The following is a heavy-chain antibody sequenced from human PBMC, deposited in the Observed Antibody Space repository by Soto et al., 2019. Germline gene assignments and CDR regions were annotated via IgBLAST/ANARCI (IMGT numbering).Heavy chain of an antibody. J-gene: IGHJ5*02. CDR1: GYSFTTYW. Sequence: GESLKISCKGSGYSFTTYWISWVRQMPGKGLEWMGRIDPSDSYTNYSPSFQGHVTISADKSISTAYLQWSSPKASDTAMYYCARLGIAAPGNPGPWGQGTLVTVSS. D-gene: IGHD6-13*01. CDR3: ARLGIAAPGNPGP. CDR2: IDPSDSYT. V-gene: IGHV5-10-1*01.